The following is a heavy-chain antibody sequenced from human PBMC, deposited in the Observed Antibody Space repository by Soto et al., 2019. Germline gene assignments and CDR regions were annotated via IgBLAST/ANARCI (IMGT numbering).Heavy chain of an antibody. Sequence: ASVKVSCKASGYTFTGYYMHWVRQAPGQGLEWMGWINPNSGGTNYAQKFQGWVTMTRDTSISTAYMELSRLRSDDTAVYYCALIVTSKSVFDYWGQGTLVTVSS. CDR1: GYTFTGYY. CDR2: INPNSGGT. J-gene: IGHJ4*02. V-gene: IGHV1-2*04. D-gene: IGHD2-8*01. CDR3: ALIVTSKSVFDY.